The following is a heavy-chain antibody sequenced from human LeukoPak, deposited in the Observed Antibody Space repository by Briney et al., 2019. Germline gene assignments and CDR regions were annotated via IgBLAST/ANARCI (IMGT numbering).Heavy chain of an antibody. J-gene: IGHJ4*02. CDR2: IYSGGST. CDR1: GFSVSGYW. D-gene: IGHD3-3*01. CDR3: ARGGDVSFWSGYYFDY. Sequence: GGSLRLSCAVSGFSVSGYWMTWVRQAPGKGLEWVSVIYSGGSTYYADSVKGRFTISRDNSKNTLYLQMNSLRAEDTAMYYCARGGDVSFWSGYYFDYWGQGTLVTVSS. V-gene: IGHV3-53*01.